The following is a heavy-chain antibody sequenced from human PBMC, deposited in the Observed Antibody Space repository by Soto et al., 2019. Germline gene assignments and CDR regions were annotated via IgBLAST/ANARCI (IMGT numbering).Heavy chain of an antibody. V-gene: IGHV3-23*01. J-gene: IGHJ4*02. D-gene: IGHD3-22*01. CDR1: GFTFSSYA. CDR2: ISGSGGST. CDR3: AKGAYYDNSGYYYFEY. Sequence: EVQLLESGGGLVQPGGSLRLSCAASGFTFSSYAMSWVRQAPGKGLEWVSGISGSGGSTYYADPVKGRFTISRDNSKNTLYLQMNSLRAGDTAVYYCAKGAYYDNSGYYYFEYWGQGTLVTISS.